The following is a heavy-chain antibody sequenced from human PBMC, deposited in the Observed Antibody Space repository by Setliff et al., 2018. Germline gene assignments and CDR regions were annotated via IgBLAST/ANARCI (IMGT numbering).Heavy chain of an antibody. J-gene: IGHJ6*03. Sequence: LRLSCVVSGFSFSNYGMTWVRQAPGKGLEWISYISTSSGTRYYADSVKGRFTISRDNANQSLYLQMYSLRAEDTAVYYCARLALTGYDSSGYYYALEYYYYMDVWGKGTTVTVSS. CDR2: ISTSSGTR. CDR3: ARLALTGYDSSGYYYALEYYYYMDV. V-gene: IGHV3-48*01. CDR1: GFSFSNYG. D-gene: IGHD3-22*01.